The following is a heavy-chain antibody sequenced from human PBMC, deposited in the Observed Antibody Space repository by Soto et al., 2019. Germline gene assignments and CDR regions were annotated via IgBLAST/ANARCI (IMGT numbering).Heavy chain of an antibody. V-gene: IGHV5-51*01. J-gene: IGHJ6*02. D-gene: IGHD6-6*01. CDR3: ARTRSFTLGFYYDCMDV. CDR1: GYSFASYW. Sequence: EVQLVQSGAEVKKPGESLKISCQGSGYSFASYWIGWVRQMPGKDLEWMGIIYPGDSDTRYSPSFQGQVNISADKSLRTAYLQWTSLKASDTALYYCARTRSFTLGFYYDCMDVCGQGTTVTVSS. CDR2: IYPGDSDT.